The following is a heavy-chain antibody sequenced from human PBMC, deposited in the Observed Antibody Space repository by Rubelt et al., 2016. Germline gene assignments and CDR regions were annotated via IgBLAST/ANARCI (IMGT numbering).Heavy chain of an antibody. D-gene: IGHD1-20*01. CDR3: ACKGYNWNLGRDAFDI. J-gene: IGHJ3*02. CDR2: INPSGGST. Sequence: ASEQGLEWMGIINPSGGSTSYAQKFQGRVTMTRETSTSTVYMELSSLRSEDTAVYYCACKGYNWNLGRDAFDIWGQGTMVTVSS. V-gene: IGHV1-46*03.